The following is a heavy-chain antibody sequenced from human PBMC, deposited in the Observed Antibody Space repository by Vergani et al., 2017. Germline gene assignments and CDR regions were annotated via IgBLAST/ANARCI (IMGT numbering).Heavy chain of an antibody. D-gene: IGHD2-2*01. CDR2: INHRGST. Sequence: QVQLQQWGAGLLKPSETLSLTCAVYGGSFSGYYWSWIRQPPGKGLGWIGEINHRGSTNSNPSLKSRVTISVDTSKNQFSLKLSSVTAADTAVYYCARSHPVIVVVPARSSAPRGGVDPWGQGTLVTVSS. CDR3: ARSHPVIVVVPARSSAPRGGVDP. CDR1: GGSFSGYY. J-gene: IGHJ5*02. V-gene: IGHV4-34*01.